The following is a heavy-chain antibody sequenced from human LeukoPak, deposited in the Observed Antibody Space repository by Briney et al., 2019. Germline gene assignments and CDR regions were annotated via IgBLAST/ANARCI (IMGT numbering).Heavy chain of an antibody. Sequence: SGPTLVNPTQTLTLTCTFSGFSLTTSGVGVGWIRQPPGKALEWLAFINGIDEKRYTPSLKSRLTITKDTSKNQVVLTMTVMDPDDTATYYCAHRRSDMATVSFDSWGQGTLVTVSS. J-gene: IGHJ4*02. CDR3: AHRRSDMATVSFDS. CDR1: GFSLTTSGVG. D-gene: IGHD5-24*01. V-gene: IGHV2-5*01. CDR2: INGIDEK.